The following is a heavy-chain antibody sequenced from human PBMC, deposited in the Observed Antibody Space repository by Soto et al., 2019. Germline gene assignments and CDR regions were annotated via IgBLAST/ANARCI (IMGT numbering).Heavy chain of an antibody. CDR2: IYHSGST. Sequence: SETLSLTCAVSGGAIISSNCLMLFRHPPGEGLEWIGEIYHSGSTNYNPSLKSRVTISVDKSKNQFSLKLSSVTAADTAVYYCARDTNVVVPAARSGFDPWGQGTLVTVSS. CDR1: GGAIISSNC. D-gene: IGHD2-2*01. J-gene: IGHJ5*02. V-gene: IGHV4-4*02. CDR3: ARDTNVVVPAARSGFDP.